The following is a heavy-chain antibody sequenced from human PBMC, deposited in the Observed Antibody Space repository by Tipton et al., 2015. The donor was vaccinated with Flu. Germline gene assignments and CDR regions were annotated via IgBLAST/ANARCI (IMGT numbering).Heavy chain of an antibody. Sequence: VQLVQSGAEVKKPGASVQVSCKASGYTFTSYYMHWVRQAPGQGLEWMGIINPSGGYTRNAQKFQGRVTMTRDTSTSTVYMQLSSLRSEDTAVYYCARDRGDSSGYDLGCFDCWGQGTLVTVSS. V-gene: IGHV1-46*01. CDR2: INPSGGYT. D-gene: IGHD3-22*01. CDR1: GYTFTSYY. CDR3: ARDRGDSSGYDLGCFDC. J-gene: IGHJ4*02.